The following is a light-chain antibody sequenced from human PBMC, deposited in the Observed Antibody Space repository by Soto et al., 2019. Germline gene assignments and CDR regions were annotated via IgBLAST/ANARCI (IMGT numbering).Light chain of an antibody. J-gene: IGLJ2*01. V-gene: IGLV3-21*04. Sequence: SYELTQPPSVSVAPGQTARITCGGNNIGIKSVHWYQQKPGQAPVLVIYYDSDRPSGIPERLSGSNSGNTATLTISRVEAGDAADYYCQVWDSSSDHVVFGGGTKLTVL. CDR1: NIGIKS. CDR3: QVWDSSSDHVV. CDR2: YDS.